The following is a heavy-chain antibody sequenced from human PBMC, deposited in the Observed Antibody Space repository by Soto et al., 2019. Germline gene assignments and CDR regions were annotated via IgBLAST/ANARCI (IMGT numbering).Heavy chain of an antibody. CDR2: ISSSSSTI. CDR3: ARWGGSSSPYYYYGMDV. V-gene: IGHV3-48*02. Sequence: GGSLRLSCAASGFTFSSYSMNWVRQAPGKGLEWVSYISSSSSTIYYADSVKGRFTISRDNAKNSLYLQMNSLRDEDTAVYYCARWGGSSSPYYYYGMDVWGQGTTVTVSS. CDR1: GFTFSSYS. D-gene: IGHD6-13*01. J-gene: IGHJ6*02.